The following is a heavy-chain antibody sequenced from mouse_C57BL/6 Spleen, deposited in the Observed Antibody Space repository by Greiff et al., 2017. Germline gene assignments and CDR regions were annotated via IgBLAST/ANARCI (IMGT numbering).Heavy chain of an antibody. CDR3: ARHPIHYFDY. V-gene: IGHV5-9*01. CDR1: GFTFSSYT. J-gene: IGHJ2*01. CDR2: ISGGGGNT. Sequence: DVMLVESGGGLVKPGGSLKLSCAASGFTFSSYTMSWVRQTPEKRLEWVATISGGGGNTYYPDSVKGRFTISRDNAKNTLYLQMSSLRSEDTALYYCARHPIHYFDYWGQGTTLTVSS.